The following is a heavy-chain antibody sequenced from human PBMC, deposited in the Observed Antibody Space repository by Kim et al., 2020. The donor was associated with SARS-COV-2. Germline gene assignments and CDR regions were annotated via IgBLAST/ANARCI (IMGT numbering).Heavy chain of an antibody. CDR2: IDTNTGSA. Sequence: ASVKVSCKASGYSFNIYAINWVRQAPGQGLEWMGWIDTNTGSARYAQGFTGRFVFSLDTSVSTAYLRIINLKAEDSALYYCARAYCSNGVCYSGAHYYGM. V-gene: IGHV7-4-1*02. CDR1: GYSFNIYA. D-gene: IGHD2-8*01. J-gene: IGHJ6*01. CDR3: ARAYCSNGVCYSGAHYYGM.